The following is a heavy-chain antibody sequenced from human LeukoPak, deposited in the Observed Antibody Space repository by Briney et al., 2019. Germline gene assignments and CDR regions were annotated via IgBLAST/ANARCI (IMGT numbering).Heavy chain of an antibody. V-gene: IGHV4-38-2*02. J-gene: IGHJ6*03. D-gene: IGHD4-17*01. CDR2: IFHTGST. CDR3: ARLVTEYGDYATYYYYYMDV. CDR1: GYSISSGYY. Sequence: SETLSLTCTVSGYSISSGYYWAWIRQPPGKGLEWIGSIFHTGSTYHNPSLKSRVTISVDTSKNQFSLKLSSVTAADTAVYYCARLVTEYGDYATYYYYYMDVWGKGTTVTISS.